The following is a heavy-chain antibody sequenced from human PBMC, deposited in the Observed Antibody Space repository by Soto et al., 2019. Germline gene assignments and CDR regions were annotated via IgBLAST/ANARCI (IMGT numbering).Heavy chain of an antibody. Sequence: QVQLQQRGAGLLKPSEPLSLTCGVYGGSLSGYYWSWIRQLPGKGLAWLGEITTGGSAAYHPSLRRRAAIALDTSKNQISREMNSVTVADTGVSYCASGGGWRGTPPWGQGTLVTVSS. J-gene: IGHJ4*02. CDR1: GGSLSGYY. V-gene: IGHV4-34*01. CDR2: ITTGGSA. D-gene: IGHD3-16*01. CDR3: ASGGGWRGTPP.